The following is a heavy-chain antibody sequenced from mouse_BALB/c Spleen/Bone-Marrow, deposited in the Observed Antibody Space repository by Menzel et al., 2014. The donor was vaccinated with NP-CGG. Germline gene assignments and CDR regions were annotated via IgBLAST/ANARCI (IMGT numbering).Heavy chain of an antibody. CDR2: ISGDGRYT. V-gene: IGHV5-9-2*01. Sequence: EVKVVESGGGLVKSGGSLKLSCAASGFSFSNYGMSWVRQTPEKRLEWVATISGDGRYTFYSDSVEGRFTISRDNAKNNLYLQLSSLRSEDTALYYCARHAYYDQTEVSFVYWGQGTLVTVSA. CDR3: ARHAYYDQTEVSFVY. CDR1: GFSFSNYG. J-gene: IGHJ3*01. D-gene: IGHD2-4*01.